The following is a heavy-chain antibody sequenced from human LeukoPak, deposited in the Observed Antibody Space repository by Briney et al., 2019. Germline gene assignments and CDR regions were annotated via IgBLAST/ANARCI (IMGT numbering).Heavy chain of an antibody. V-gene: IGHV1-69*13. CDR1: GYTFTSYG. CDR3: ARGAMVTPVSSD. Sequence: SVKVSCKASGYTFTSYGISWVRQAPGQGLEWMGGIIPIFGTANYAQKFQGRVTITADESTSTAYMELSSLRSEDTAVYYCARGAMVTPVSSDWGQGTLVTVSS. CDR2: IIPIFGTA. D-gene: IGHD5-18*01. J-gene: IGHJ4*02.